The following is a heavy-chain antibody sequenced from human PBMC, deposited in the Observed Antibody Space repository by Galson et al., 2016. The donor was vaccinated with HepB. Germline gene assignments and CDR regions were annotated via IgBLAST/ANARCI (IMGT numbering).Heavy chain of an antibody. CDR1: GDSVSSTGAS. Sequence: CAISGDSVSSTGASWNWIRQSPSRGLEWLGRTYYRSKWYNSYAVSVEGRITINPDTSKNQFSLQLNSVTPEDTAVYYCARSPLWGRPTFSPWGQGTLVTVSS. V-gene: IGHV6-1*01. CDR2: TYYRSKWYN. D-gene: IGHD2/OR15-2a*01. J-gene: IGHJ5*02. CDR3: ARSPLWGRPTFSP.